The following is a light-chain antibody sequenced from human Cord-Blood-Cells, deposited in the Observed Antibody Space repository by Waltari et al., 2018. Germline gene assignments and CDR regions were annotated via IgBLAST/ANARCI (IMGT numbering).Light chain of an antibody. CDR3: NPRDSSGNHLV. V-gene: IGLV3-19*01. CDR1: SLRSYY. CDR2: GKN. Sequence: SSELTQDPAVSVALGQTVRITCQGDSLRSYYASWYQQKPGQAPLLVIYGKNNRPSGIPDRFSGSSSGNTASLTITGAQAEDEADYYCNPRDSSGNHLVFGGGTKLTVL. J-gene: IGLJ3*02.